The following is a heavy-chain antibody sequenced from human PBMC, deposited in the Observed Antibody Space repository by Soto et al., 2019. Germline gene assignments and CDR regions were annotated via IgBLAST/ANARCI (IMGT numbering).Heavy chain of an antibody. CDR1: GFTFSSYG. D-gene: IGHD3-3*01. J-gene: IGHJ3*02. CDR3: AKDRTPYEFWSGPLAIPAI. Sequence: QVQLVESGGGVVQPGRSLRLSCAASGFTFSSYGMHWVRQAPGKGLEWVAVISYDGSNKYYADSVKGRFTISRDNSKNTLYLQMNSLGAEDTAVYYCAKDRTPYEFWSGPLAIPAIWGQGTMVTVSS. V-gene: IGHV3-30*18. CDR2: ISYDGSNK.